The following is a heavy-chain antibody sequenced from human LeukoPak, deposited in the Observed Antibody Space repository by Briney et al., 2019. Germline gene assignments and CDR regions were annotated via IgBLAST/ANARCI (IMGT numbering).Heavy chain of an antibody. D-gene: IGHD2-15*01. CDR1: GYRFTSYG. V-gene: IGHV1-18*01. CDR3: AREGYCSGGTCYSTMNWFDP. J-gene: IGHJ5*02. Sequence: ASVKVSCKASGYRFTSYGITWVRQAPGQGLEWMGWISAYNGNTNYAQKLQGRVTLTTDTSTSTAYMELRSLRSDDTAVYYCAREGYCSGGTCYSTMNWFDPWSQGTLVTVSS. CDR2: ISAYNGNT.